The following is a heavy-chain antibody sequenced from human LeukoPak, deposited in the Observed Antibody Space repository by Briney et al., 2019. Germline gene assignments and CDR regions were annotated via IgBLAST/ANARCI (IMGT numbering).Heavy chain of an antibody. V-gene: IGHV4-59*01. CDR3: ARGVYIAAAQYGY. CDR2: IYYSGTT. CDR1: GGSISSYY. Sequence: PSETLSLTCTVSGGSISSYYWSWIRRPPGKGLEWIGYIYYSGTTNYNPSLKSRVTTSVDTSKNQFSLKLSSVTAADTAVYYCARGVYIAAAQYGYWGQGTLVTVSS. J-gene: IGHJ4*02. D-gene: IGHD6-13*01.